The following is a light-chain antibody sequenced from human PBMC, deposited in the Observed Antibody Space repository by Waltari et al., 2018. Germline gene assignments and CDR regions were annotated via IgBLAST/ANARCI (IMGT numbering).Light chain of an antibody. CDR1: QSVSTY. CDR3: QQRSNWPLT. CDR2: DAS. V-gene: IGKV3-11*01. Sequence: EIVLTQSPGTLSLSPGERATLSCRASQSVSTYLLWYQLKPGQAPRLLINDASNRATGIPARFSGSGSGTDFTLTISSLEPEDFAVYYCQQRSNWPLTFGQGTKVEI. J-gene: IGKJ1*01.